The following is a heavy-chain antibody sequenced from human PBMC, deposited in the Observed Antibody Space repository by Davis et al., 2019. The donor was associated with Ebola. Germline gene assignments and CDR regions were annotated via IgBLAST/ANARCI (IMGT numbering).Heavy chain of an antibody. V-gene: IGHV3-74*01. CDR2: INSDGSST. CDR1: GFTFSSYW. Sequence: GESLKISCAASGFTFSSYWMHWVRQAPGKGLVWVSRINSDGSSTSYAESVKGRFTISRDNAKNTLYLQMNSLRAEDTAVYYCARFMTTEDYWGQGTLVTVSS. D-gene: IGHD4-17*01. J-gene: IGHJ4*02. CDR3: ARFMTTEDY.